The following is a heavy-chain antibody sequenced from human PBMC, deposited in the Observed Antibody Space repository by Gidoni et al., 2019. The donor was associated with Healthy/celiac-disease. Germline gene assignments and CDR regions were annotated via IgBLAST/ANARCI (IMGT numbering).Heavy chain of an antibody. D-gene: IGHD3-3*01. CDR3: AKDLGYTIFGVVTGWCDP. CDR2: ISGICGRA. J-gene: IGHJ5*02. Sequence: EVQLLEPGGGLVQPGGSLRLPCAASGFTFSRYAMIWVSQAPGKGLEWVAAISGICGRAYYADSVKGRFTISRDNSKNTLYLQMNSLRAEDTAVYYCAKDLGYTIFGVVTGWCDPWGQGTLVTVSS. CDR1: GFTFSRYA. V-gene: IGHV3-23*01.